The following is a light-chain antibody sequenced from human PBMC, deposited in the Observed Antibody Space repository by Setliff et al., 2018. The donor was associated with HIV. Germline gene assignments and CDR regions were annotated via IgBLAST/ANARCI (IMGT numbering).Light chain of an antibody. CDR2: DVT. V-gene: IGLV2-14*03. J-gene: IGLJ1*01. CDR1: SNDIGAYNR. CDR3: SSITTGGASDV. Sequence: LTQPASVSGSPGQSITISCTGTSNDIGAYNRVSWFQQLPGKVPKLMIYDVTHRPSGTSSRFSGSQSGNTASLTISGLQAEDEADYYCSSITTGGASDVFGTGTKVTVL.